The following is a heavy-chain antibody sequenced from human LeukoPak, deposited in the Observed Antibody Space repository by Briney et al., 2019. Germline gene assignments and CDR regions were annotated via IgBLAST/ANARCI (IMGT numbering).Heavy chain of an antibody. CDR3: ARQIPSIAVPSSSLDY. J-gene: IGHJ4*02. CDR2: INPSGGST. V-gene: IGHV1-46*01. CDR1: GYTFTSYY. Sequence: ASVNVSCKASGYTFTSYYMHWARQAPGQGLEWMGIINPSGGSTNYAQKFQGRVTMTRDTSTSTVYMELSSLRSEDTAVYYCARQIPSIAVPSSSLDYWGQGTLVTVSS. D-gene: IGHD6-19*01.